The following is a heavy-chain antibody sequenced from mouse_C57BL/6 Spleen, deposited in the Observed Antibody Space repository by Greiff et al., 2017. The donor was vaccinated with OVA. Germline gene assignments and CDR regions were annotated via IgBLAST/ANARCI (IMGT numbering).Heavy chain of an antibody. CDR3: ARRGAGTRGYCDY. V-gene: IGHV1-80*01. D-gene: IGHD4-1*01. CDR1: GYAFSSYW. CDR2: IYPGDGDT. Sequence: VQLQQSGAELVKPGASVKISCKASGYAFSSYWMNWVKQRPGKGLEWIGQIYPGDGDTNYNGKFKGKATLTADKSSSTAYMQLSSLTSEDSAVYFCARRGAGTRGYCDYWGQGTTLTVSS. J-gene: IGHJ2*01.